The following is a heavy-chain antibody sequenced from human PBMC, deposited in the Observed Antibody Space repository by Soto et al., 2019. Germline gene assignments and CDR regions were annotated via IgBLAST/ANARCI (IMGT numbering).Heavy chain of an antibody. V-gene: IGHV4-30-4*01. Sequence: PSETLSLTCTVSGGSISSGDYYWSWIRQPPGKGLEWIGYIYYSGSTYCNPSLKSRVTISVDTSKNQFSLKLSSVTAADTAVYYCARDSGSYSYGMDVWGQGTTVTVSS. CDR2: IYYSGST. J-gene: IGHJ6*02. D-gene: IGHD3-10*01. CDR3: ARDSGSYSYGMDV. CDR1: GGSISSGDYY.